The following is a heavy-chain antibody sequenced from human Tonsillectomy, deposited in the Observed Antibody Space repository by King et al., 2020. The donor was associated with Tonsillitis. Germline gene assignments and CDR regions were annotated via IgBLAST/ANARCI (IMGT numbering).Heavy chain of an antibody. V-gene: IGHV3-7*04. J-gene: IGHJ4*02. CDR1: EFTFSRSW. Sequence: VQLVESGGGLVQPGGSLKLCCAASEFTFSRSWKNWVSQAPGEGLQWVATIKSDGREKYYADSVKGRFTVSGANAKNPLDLQMNILRSEDTALYYCARDQAYTSFDYWGQGTLVTVSS. CDR3: ARDQAYTSFDY. D-gene: IGHD6-19*01. CDR2: IKSDGREK.